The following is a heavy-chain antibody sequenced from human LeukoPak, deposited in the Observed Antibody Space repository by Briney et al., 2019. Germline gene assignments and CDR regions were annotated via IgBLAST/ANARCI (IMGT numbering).Heavy chain of an antibody. D-gene: IGHD3-9*01. V-gene: IGHV3-7*01. J-gene: IGHJ4*02. CDR2: IKQDGNEK. CDR1: GFRFNTYW. CDR3: AREAGDYDILTGYYSGLGYFDY. Sequence: GGSLRLSCAASGFRFNTYWMSWVRQAPGKGLEWVANIKQDGNEKYYADSVKGRFTISRDNGKNSLDLQMNSLRAEDTAVYYCAREAGDYDILTGYYSGLGYFDYWGQGTLVTVSS.